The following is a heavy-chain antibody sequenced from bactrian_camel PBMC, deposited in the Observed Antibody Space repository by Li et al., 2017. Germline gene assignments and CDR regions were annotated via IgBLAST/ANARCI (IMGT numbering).Heavy chain of an antibody. J-gene: IGHJ4*01. V-gene: IGHV3S53*01. Sequence: HVQLVESGGGSVQPGGSLRLSCAASDNTYSRYCMGWFRQAPGKEREEVAAIDTYGSRNYADSVKGRFTISKDNAKNTVYLQMNSLKPEDTAVYYCALGSSRQATMTARGKGTQVTVS. CDR2: IDTYGSR. D-gene: IGHD3*01. CDR1: DNTYSRYC.